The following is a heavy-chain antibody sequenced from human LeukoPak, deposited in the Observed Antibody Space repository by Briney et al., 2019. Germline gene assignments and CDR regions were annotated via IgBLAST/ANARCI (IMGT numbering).Heavy chain of an antibody. V-gene: IGHV3-7*01. J-gene: IGHJ4*01. CDR1: GFTFSSYS. CDR2: INQDESAN. Sequence: PGGSLRLSCAASGFTFSSYSMNWVRQAPGKGLEWVASINQDESANFYVDSVKGRFTISRDNTKNLLFLQMNSLRVEDTAVYYCAKLLRDVTIYDFWGHGDLVTVSS. CDR3: AKLLRDVTIYDF. D-gene: IGHD5-24*01.